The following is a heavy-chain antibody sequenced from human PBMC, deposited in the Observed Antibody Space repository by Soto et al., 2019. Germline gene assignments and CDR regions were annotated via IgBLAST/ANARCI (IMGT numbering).Heavy chain of an antibody. CDR2: INDRGSI. J-gene: IGHJ2*01. Sequence: QVQLQQWGAGPLRPLETLSLTCGVSGGSFSGYYWAWIRQSPGKGLEWIGEINDRGSINYNPSLKSLVSISVDTSKNHYYLNLRSVTAADTAVYYCARESNDILTGPPWVWYFDLWGRGTLVTVSS. CDR3: ARESNDILTGPPWVWYFDL. D-gene: IGHD3-9*01. CDR1: GGSFSGYY. V-gene: IGHV4-34*01.